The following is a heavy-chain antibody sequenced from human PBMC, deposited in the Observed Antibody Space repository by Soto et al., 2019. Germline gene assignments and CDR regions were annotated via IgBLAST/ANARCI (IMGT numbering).Heavy chain of an antibody. J-gene: IGHJ6*02. CDR2: IYYSGST. D-gene: IGHD5-18*01. V-gene: IGHV4-31*03. CDR1: GGSISSGGYY. CDR3: ASEGYSYGYRLDGMDV. Sequence: SETLSLTCTVSGGSISSGGYYWSWIRQHPGKGLEWIGYIYYSGSTYYNPSLKSRVTISVDTSKNQFSLKLSSVTAADTAVYYCASEGYSYGYRLDGMDVWGQGTTVTVSS.